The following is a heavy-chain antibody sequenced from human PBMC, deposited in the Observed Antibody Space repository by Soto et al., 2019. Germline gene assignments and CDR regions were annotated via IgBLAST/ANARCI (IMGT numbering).Heavy chain of an antibody. Sequence: SETLSLTCSVSGGSVSDTTYYWSWIRQPPGKRLEWIGYVYYSGTTNYNPSLKSRVTISVDLSKNRFSLILSSVTTADTALYYCARTTAVPNTLRSRYFFDYWGQGTLVTVSS. CDR1: GGSVSDTTYY. CDR3: ARTTAVPNTLRSRYFFDY. CDR2: VYYSGTT. J-gene: IGHJ4*02. D-gene: IGHD4-17*01. V-gene: IGHV4-61*01.